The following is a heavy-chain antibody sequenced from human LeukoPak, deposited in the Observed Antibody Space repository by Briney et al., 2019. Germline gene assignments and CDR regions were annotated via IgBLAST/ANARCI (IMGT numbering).Heavy chain of an antibody. Sequence: GSLRLSCVASGLTFSNYAMSWVRQAPGKGLEWIGEISLSGLTNYNPSLKSRVTMSLDKSKNHLSLNLTSVTAADTAVYYCSRESGAFSPFGYWGQGTLVTVSS. CDR2: ISLSGLT. CDR1: GLTFSNYAM. J-gene: IGHJ4*02. D-gene: IGHD1-26*01. V-gene: IGHV4-4*02. CDR3: SRESGAFSPFGY.